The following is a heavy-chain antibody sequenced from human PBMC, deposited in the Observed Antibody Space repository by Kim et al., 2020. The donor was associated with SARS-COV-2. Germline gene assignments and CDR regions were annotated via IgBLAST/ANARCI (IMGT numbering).Heavy chain of an antibody. J-gene: IGHJ6*02. V-gene: IGHV5-51*01. CDR2: IYPGDSDT. Sequence: GESLKISCQGSGYNFRDFWIVWVRQMPGKGLEVMGIIYPGDSDTRYTPSFRGQVTSSADNSISTAYLRWSSLKASDSGTYFCTRLSWGAGMIFHKEQREGRQGFDVGSQGTTVTVSS. CDR1: GYNFRDFW. D-gene: IGHD1-26*01. CDR3: TRLSWGAGMIFHKEQREGRQGFDV.